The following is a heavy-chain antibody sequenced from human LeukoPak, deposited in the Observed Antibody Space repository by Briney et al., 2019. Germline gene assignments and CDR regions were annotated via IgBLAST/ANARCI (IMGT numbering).Heavy chain of an antibody. CDR1: GDSISPNL. D-gene: IGHD3-10*01. J-gene: IGHJ3*02. CDR3: ARDPYGPPDAFDI. Sequence: SETLSLTCSVSGDSISPNLWTWTRQPPGKGLEWIGYIFDSGSTNYNPSLKSRVTISLDTSKNQFSLKLDSVTAADTAVYFCARDPYGPPDAFDIWGQGTTVTVSS. CDR2: IFDSGST. V-gene: IGHV4-59*01.